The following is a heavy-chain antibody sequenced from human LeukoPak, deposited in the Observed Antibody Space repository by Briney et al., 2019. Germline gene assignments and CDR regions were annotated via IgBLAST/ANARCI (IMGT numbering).Heavy chain of an antibody. CDR3: ARDSGLGPTWHPFDH. CDR2: INTKSGGT. V-gene: IGHV1-2*02. D-gene: IGHD1-26*01. Sequence: ASVKVSCKASGYNFTDYYIHWVRQSPGQGLEWMGWINTKSGGTNYAQTFRGRVTMTRDTSISTAYMELSGLRSDDTAVYYCARDSGLGPTWHPFDHWGQGTPVTVSS. CDR1: GYNFTDYY. J-gene: IGHJ4*02.